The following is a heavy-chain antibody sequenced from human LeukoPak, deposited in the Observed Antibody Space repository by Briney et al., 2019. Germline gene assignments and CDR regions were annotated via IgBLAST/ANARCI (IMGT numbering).Heavy chain of an antibody. D-gene: IGHD4-17*01. V-gene: IGHV1-69*04. Sequence: ASVKVSCKASGGTFSCYAISWVRQAPGQGLEWMGRIIPILGIANYAQKFQGRVTITADKSTSTAYMELSSLRSEDTAVYYCARGSTVTLDYYYYGMDVWGQGTTVTVSS. J-gene: IGHJ6*02. CDR1: GGTFSCYA. CDR2: IIPILGIA. CDR3: ARGSTVTLDYYYYGMDV.